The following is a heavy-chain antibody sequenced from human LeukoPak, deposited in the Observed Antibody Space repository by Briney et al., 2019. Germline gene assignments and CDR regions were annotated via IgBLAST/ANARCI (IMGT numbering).Heavy chain of an antibody. CDR2: IIPIFDTA. CDR3: ARGYSSSWYLGFDY. J-gene: IGHJ4*02. D-gene: IGHD6-13*01. CDR1: GGTFSSYA. Sequence: ASVKVSCKASGGTFSSYAVSWVRQAPGQGLEWMGGIIPIFDTANYAQKFQGRVTITADESTSTAYMELSSLRSEDTAVYYCARGYSSSWYLGFDYWGQGTLVTVSS. V-gene: IGHV1-69*13.